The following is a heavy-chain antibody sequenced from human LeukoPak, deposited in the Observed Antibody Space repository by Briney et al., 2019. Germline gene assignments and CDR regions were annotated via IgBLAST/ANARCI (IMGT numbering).Heavy chain of an antibody. D-gene: IGHD6-13*01. Sequence: GGSLRLSCTASGFAFDEHGMSWVRQVPGKGLEWVSGINWSGGSTGYADPLRGRFTISRDNAKNTLYLQMNSLRAEDTAVYYCASASSHRIAAGGDYWGQGTLVTVSS. V-gene: IGHV3-20*04. CDR2: INWSGGST. CDR3: ASASSHRIAAGGDY. CDR1: GFAFDEHG. J-gene: IGHJ4*02.